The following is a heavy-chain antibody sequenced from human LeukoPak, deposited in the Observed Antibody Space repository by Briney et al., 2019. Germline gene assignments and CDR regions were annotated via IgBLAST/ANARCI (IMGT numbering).Heavy chain of an antibody. Sequence: ASGKVSCKASGYTFTSYAMNWVRQAPRHGLEWMGWINTNTGNPTYAQGFTGRFVFSLDTSVTTTFLEISSLKAEDTAIYYCARSSWIQQSSDFWGQGTLVTVSS. J-gene: IGHJ4*02. V-gene: IGHV7-4-1*02. CDR3: ARSSWIQQSSDF. CDR2: INTNTGNP. D-gene: IGHD5-18*01. CDR1: GYTFTSYA.